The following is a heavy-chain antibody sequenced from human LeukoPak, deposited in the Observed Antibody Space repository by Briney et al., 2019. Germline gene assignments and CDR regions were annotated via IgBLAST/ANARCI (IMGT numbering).Heavy chain of an antibody. Sequence: SETLSLTCTVSGGSISSSSYYWGWIRQPPGKGLEWIASMYHSGNTYYNPSLGSRVTVSVDTSKNQFSLKLNSVTAAYTAVYYCATQQCRGESCYPRGIWSDPGGKGTLVTVAS. CDR1: GGSISSSSYY. CDR2: MYHSGNT. D-gene: IGHD2-15*01. CDR3: ATQQCRGESCYPRGIWSDP. J-gene: IGHJ5*02. V-gene: IGHV4-39*01.